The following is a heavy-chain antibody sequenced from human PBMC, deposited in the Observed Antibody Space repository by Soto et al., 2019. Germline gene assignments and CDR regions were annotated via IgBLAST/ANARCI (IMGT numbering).Heavy chain of an antibody. J-gene: IGHJ4*02. CDR3: ARLAVAGIGYFDY. CDR2: IYYSGST. Sequence: SETLSLTCTVSGGSISSGGYYWSWIRQHPGKGLEWIGYIYYSGSTYYNPSLKSRVTISVDTSKNQFSLKLSSVTAADTAVYYCARLAVAGIGYFDYRGQGTLVTVSS. D-gene: IGHD6-19*01. CDR1: GGSISSGGYY. V-gene: IGHV4-31*03.